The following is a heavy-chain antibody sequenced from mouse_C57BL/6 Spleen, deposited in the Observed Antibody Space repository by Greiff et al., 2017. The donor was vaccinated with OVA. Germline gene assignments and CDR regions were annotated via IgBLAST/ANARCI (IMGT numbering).Heavy chain of an antibody. CDR1: GFTFSDYG. CDR2: ISSGSSTI. V-gene: IGHV5-17*01. D-gene: IGHD2-4*01. J-gene: IGHJ4*01. CDR3: ARDYDYDAYAMDY. Sequence: EVKVEESGGGLVKPGGSLKLSCAASGFTFSDYGMHWVRQAPEKGLEWVAYISSGSSTIYYADTVKGRFTISRDNAKNTLFLQMTSLRSEDTAMYYCARDYDYDAYAMDYWGQGTSVTVSS.